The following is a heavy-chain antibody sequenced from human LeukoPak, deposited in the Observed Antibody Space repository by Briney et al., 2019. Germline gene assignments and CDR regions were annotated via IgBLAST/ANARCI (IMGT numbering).Heavy chain of an antibody. Sequence: SETLSLTCTVSGGSISSGGYYWSWIRQHPGKGLEWIGYIYYSGSTYYNPSLKSRVTISVDTSKNQFSLKLSSVTAADTAVYYCARNYGGNSGDLYYYYGMDVWGQGTTVTVSS. D-gene: IGHD4-23*01. CDR2: IYYSGST. J-gene: IGHJ6*02. CDR3: ARNYGGNSGDLYYYYGMDV. CDR1: GGSISSGGYY. V-gene: IGHV4-31*03.